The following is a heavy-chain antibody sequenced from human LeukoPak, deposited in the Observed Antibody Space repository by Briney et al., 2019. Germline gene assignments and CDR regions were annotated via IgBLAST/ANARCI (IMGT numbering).Heavy chain of an antibody. CDR2: ISTYNGNT. J-gene: IGHJ4*02. CDR1: GYTFVTYG. Sequence: ASVKVSCKASGYTFVTYGINWVRQAPGQRPEWMGWISTYNGNTKYALKFQDRVTLTRDTSTTTAYTELRSLTSDDRAVYYCTRASFDHWGQGTLVIVSS. V-gene: IGHV1-18*01. CDR3: TRASFDH.